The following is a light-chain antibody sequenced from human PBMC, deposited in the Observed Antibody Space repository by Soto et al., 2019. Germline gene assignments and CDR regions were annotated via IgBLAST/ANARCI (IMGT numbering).Light chain of an antibody. CDR2: EAS. V-gene: IGKV1-5*03. CDR3: QQYTSYPLT. CDR1: QSISNC. Sequence: IGVTQSPSTQSPSLGDRVTLTCQASQSISNCLAWYQQKPGRAPKFLIYEASSLESGVPSRFRGSGAGTEFTLTISGLPPDSFETYYCQQYTSYPLTFGQGTKVYIK. J-gene: IGKJ1*01.